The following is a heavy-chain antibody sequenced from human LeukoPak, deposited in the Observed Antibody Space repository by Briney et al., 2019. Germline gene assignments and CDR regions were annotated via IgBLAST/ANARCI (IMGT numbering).Heavy chain of an antibody. V-gene: IGHV4-59*01. CDR2: IYYSGST. J-gene: IGHJ4*02. Sequence: SETLSLTCTVSGGSISSYYWGWIRQPPGKGLEWIGYIYYSGSTNYNPSLKSRVTISVDTSKNQFSLKLSSVTAADTAVYYCARVSTMVRGVHFDYWGQGTLVTVSS. CDR1: GGSISSYY. CDR3: ARVSTMVRGVHFDY. D-gene: IGHD3-10*01.